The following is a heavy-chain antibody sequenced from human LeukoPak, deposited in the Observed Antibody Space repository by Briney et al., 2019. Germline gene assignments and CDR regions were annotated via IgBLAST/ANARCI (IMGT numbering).Heavy chain of an antibody. CDR1: GFTFSSYE. CDR2: ISSSGSTI. V-gene: IGHV3-48*03. Sequence: GGSLRLSCAASGFTFSSYEMSWVRQAPGKGLEWVSYISSSGSTIYYADSVKGRFTISRDNAKNSPYLQMNSLRAEDTAVYYCARGRPYYYDSSGYNDYWGQGTLVTVSS. D-gene: IGHD3-22*01. CDR3: ARGRPYYYDSSGYNDY. J-gene: IGHJ4*02.